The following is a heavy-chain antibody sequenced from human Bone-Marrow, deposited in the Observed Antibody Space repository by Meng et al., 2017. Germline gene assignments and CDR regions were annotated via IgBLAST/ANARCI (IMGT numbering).Heavy chain of an antibody. CDR2: INWNGGRT. J-gene: IGHJ4*02. CDR1: GFTVSSNY. D-gene: IGHD5-18*01. Sequence: GESLKISCAASGFTVSSNYMSWVRQVPGKGLEWVSRINWNGGRTAYTDSVKGRFSISRDSAKNSLYLQMNSLRDEDTAFYYCARDRSGYSYGSEFAYWGQGTLVTVSS. CDR3: ARDRSGYSYGSEFAY. V-gene: IGHV3-20*04.